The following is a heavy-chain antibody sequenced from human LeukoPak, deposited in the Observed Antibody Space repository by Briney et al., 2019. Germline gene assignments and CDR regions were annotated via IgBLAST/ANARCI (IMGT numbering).Heavy chain of an antibody. J-gene: IGHJ5*02. CDR3: TTHSGNDLRS. V-gene: IGHV3-15*01. D-gene: IGHD5-12*01. Sequence: GGSLRLSCAASEFTFSGYGMNWARQAPGKGLEWVGRIKSKSVGETTDYAAPVKGRFTISRDDSENTLYLQMNSLKTEDTAVYYCTTHSGNDLRSWGQGTLVTVSS. CDR1: EFTFSGYG. CDR2: IKSKSVGETT.